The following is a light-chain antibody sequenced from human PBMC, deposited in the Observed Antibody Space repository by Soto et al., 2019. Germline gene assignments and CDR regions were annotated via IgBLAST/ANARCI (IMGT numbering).Light chain of an antibody. V-gene: IGKV3-20*01. J-gene: IGKJ1*01. CDR3: QQYGSSSWT. CDR1: QSVSSSY. CDR2: GTS. Sequence: EIVLTQSPGTLSLYPGERATLSCRASQSVSSSYLAWYQQKLGQAPRLLIYGTSSRATAIPDRFSGSGSGTDFTLTISRLEPEDFAVYYCQQYGSSSWTFGQGTKVEIK.